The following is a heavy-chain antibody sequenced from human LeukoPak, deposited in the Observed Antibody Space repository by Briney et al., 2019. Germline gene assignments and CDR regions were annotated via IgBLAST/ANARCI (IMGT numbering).Heavy chain of an antibody. J-gene: IGHJ4*02. Sequence: ASVKVSCKASGYTFTSYSMNWVRQAPGQGLEWMGWINTTTGNPTYAQGFPGRLVLTWDTSISTAYLQISSLKAEDTAVYYCESGGIAACPPPNPAKFNFGNGDYWRQGTLVTVSS. CDR2: INTTTGNP. V-gene: IGHV7-4-1*02. D-gene: IGHD6-6*01. CDR3: ESGGIAACPPPNPAKFNFGNGDY. CDR1: GYTFTSYS.